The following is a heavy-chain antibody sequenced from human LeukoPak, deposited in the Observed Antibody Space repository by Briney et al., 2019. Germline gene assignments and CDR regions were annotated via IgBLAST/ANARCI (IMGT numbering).Heavy chain of an antibody. D-gene: IGHD2-2*01. CDR3: ARDCSSTSCPPNWYYYMDV. CDR1: GGTFSSYA. J-gene: IGHJ6*03. CDR2: IIPIFGTA. Sequence: SVKVSCKASGGTFSSYAISWVRQAPGQGLEWMGGIIPIFGTANYAQKFQGRVTITADESTSTAYMELSSLRSEDTAAYFCARDCSSTSCPPNWYYYMDVWGKGTTVTVSS. V-gene: IGHV1-69*13.